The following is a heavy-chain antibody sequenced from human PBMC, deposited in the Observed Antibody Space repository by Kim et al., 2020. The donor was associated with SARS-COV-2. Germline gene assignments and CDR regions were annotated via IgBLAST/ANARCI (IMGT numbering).Heavy chain of an antibody. CDR3: ARETATAKVVDC. CDR2: INPHIRGT. D-gene: IGHD6-25*01. CDR1: GYSFTGYH. Sequence: ASVKVSCKASGYSFTGYHLHWARQAPGQGLEWMGRINPHIRGTNYAEKFQGRVTMTRPTFISAAYMELTRLRSDDPAVYYFARETATAKVVDCWGQGTLFTVSA. V-gene: IGHV1-2*06. J-gene: IGHJ4*02.